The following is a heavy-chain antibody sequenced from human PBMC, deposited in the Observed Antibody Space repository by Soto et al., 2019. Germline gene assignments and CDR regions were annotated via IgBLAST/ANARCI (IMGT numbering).Heavy chain of an antibody. CDR3: ARGLTRPLELGSFGDNAFDV. D-gene: IGHD3-10*01. CDR1: GFTFSTYW. V-gene: IGHV3-74*01. Sequence: DVHLVESGGDMVQPGESLRLSCVVSGFTFSTYWMHWVRQVPGQSPFWVSRISGDGVVTTYADSVRGRFTISRDNAKNTLYLQMNSLRPEDTAVYYCARGLTRPLELGSFGDNAFDVWGQGTMVTVSS. CDR2: ISGDGVVT. J-gene: IGHJ3*01.